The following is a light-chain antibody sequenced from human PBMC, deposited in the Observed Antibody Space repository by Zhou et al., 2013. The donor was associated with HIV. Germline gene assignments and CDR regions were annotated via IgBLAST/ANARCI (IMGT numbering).Light chain of an antibody. Sequence: DIQMTQSPPSVSASVGDRVTITCRASQGINTWLNWYQQKPGKAPKLLIYATSSLQSGVPSRFSGSGSGTDFTLTISSLQPEDFATYYCQQANSFPRTFGQGTNLEIK. V-gene: IGKV1-12*01. CDR2: ATS. CDR1: QGINTW. CDR3: QQANSFPRT. J-gene: IGKJ2*01.